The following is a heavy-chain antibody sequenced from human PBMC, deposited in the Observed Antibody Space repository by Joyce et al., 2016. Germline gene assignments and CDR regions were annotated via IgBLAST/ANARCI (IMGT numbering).Heavy chain of an antibody. J-gene: IGHJ4*02. CDR1: GFSFSSFV. Sequence: QVQLVESGGGVVQPGRYLRFSCAASGFSFSSFVMRWVRQALGKGLGGVAVISNDGSNKYYADSVRGRFTISRDSSANTVDLTMNNLRVEDTAVYYCAKGGPIAECDHWGQGILVTVSS. CDR2: ISNDGSNK. D-gene: IGHD6-13*01. V-gene: IGHV3-30-3*01. CDR3: AKGGPIAECDH.